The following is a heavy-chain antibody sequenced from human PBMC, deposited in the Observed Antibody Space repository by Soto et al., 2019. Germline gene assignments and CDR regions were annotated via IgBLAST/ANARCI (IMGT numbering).Heavy chain of an antibody. J-gene: IGHJ4*02. CDR1: GCSISSSSYY. D-gene: IGHD3-10*01. Sequence: SETLSLTCTVSGCSISSSSYYWGWIRQPPGKGLEWIGSIYYSGSTYYNPSLKSRVTISVDTSKNQFSLKLSSVTAADTAVYYCARPSGGSGSYYGYWDGPIDYWGQGTLVTVSS. CDR3: ARPSGGSGSYYGYWDGPIDY. CDR2: IYYSGST. V-gene: IGHV4-39*01.